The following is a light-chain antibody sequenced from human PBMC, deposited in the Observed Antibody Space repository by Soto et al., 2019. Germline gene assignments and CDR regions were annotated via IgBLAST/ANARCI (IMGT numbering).Light chain of an antibody. V-gene: IGLV7-46*01. CDR2: DTS. Sequence: QAVVTQEPSLTVSPGGTVTLTCGSSTGAVTSSHYPYWFQQKPGQAPRTMIYDTSNTHSWAPARFSGSLLGGKAALTLSVAQPEDEADYYCLLSSGGAYVFGTGTKVTVL. CDR1: TGAVTSSHY. J-gene: IGLJ1*01. CDR3: LLSSGGAYV.